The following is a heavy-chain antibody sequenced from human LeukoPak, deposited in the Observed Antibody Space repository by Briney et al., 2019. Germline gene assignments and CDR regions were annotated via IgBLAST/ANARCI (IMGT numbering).Heavy chain of an antibody. V-gene: IGHV3-23*01. D-gene: IGHD6-6*01. J-gene: IGHJ6*03. CDR1: GFTFSIYA. Sequence: TGGSLRLSCAASGFTFSIYAMSWVRQAPGKGLEWVSYISASGYSTYYADSVRGRFTISRDNSKNTLYLQMNSLRADDTAVYHCVKGLYSSSSRGDYKDVWGKGTTVTVSS. CDR2: ISASGYST. CDR3: VKGLYSSSSRGDYKDV.